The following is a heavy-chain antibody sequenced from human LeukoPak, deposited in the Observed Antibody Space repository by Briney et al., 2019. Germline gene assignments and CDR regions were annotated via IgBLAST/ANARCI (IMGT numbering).Heavy chain of an antibody. Sequence: SQTLSLTCTVSGGSISSGDYYWSWIRQPPGKGLEWIGYIYYSGSTYYNPSLKSRVTISVDTSKNQFSLKLSSVTAADTAVYYCARDLGDTKYCSSTSCYKYPYYYMDVWGKGTTVTVSS. D-gene: IGHD2-2*02. CDR1: GGSISSGDYY. J-gene: IGHJ6*03. V-gene: IGHV4-30-4*08. CDR3: ARDLGDTKYCSSTSCYKYPYYYMDV. CDR2: IYYSGST.